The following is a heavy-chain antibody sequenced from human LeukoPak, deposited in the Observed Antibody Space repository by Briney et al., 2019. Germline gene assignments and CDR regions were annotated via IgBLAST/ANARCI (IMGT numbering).Heavy chain of an antibody. V-gene: IGHV1-46*01. CDR1: GYSFTSHY. J-gene: IGHJ5*02. CDR3: ARDNSVGDIAWWFDP. Sequence: ASVKVSCKASGYSFTSHYMHWVRQAPGQGLEWLGLINPSGSSTLYAQKFQGRVTMTRDMSTTADYMELSSLRSEDTAVYYCARDNSVGDIAWWFDPWGQGTLVTVSS. D-gene: IGHD3-16*02. CDR2: INPSGSST.